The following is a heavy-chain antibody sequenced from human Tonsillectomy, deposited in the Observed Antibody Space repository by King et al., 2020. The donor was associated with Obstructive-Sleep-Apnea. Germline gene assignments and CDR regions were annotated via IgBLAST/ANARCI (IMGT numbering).Heavy chain of an antibody. CDR2: IYHSGST. D-gene: IGHD2-15*01. Sequence: LQLQESGSGLVKPSQTLSLTCAVSGGSISSGGYSWSWIRQPPGKGLEWIGYIYHSGSTYYNPSLKSRDTISVDRSKNQFSLKLSSVTAADTAVYYCARRVVGAATLWDNLFHPWGQGTLVTVSS. V-gene: IGHV4-30-2*01. J-gene: IGHJ5*02. CDR3: ARRVVGAATLWDNLFHP. CDR1: GGSISSGGYS.